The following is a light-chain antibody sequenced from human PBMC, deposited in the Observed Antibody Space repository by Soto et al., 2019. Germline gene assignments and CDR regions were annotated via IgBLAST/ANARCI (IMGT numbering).Light chain of an antibody. V-gene: IGKV1-5*01. CDR2: DAS. CDR1: QSISSW. CDR3: QQYNSYLWT. Sequence: DIQMSESPSTLSASVGDRVTITCRASQSISSWLAWYQQKPGKAPKLLIYDASSLESGVPSRFSGSGSGTEFTLTISSLQPDDFATYYCQQYNSYLWTFGQGPNVDIK. J-gene: IGKJ1*01.